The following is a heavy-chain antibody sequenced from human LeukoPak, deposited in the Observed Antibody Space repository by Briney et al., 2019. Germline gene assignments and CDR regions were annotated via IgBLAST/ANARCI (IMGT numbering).Heavy chain of an antibody. CDR2: ISGSSTYI. J-gene: IGHJ4*02. CDR3: ARAPIYGNYLDY. CDR1: GFTFSSYA. Sequence: GGSLRLSCAASGFTFSSYAMSWVRQAPGKGLEWISSISGSSTYIYYADSVKGRFTISRDNAKNSLFLQMNSLRAEDTAVYYCARAPIYGNYLDYWGQGTLVTVSS. V-gene: IGHV3-21*01. D-gene: IGHD4-17*01.